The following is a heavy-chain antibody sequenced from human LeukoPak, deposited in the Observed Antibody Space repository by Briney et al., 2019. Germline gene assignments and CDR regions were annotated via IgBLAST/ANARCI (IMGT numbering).Heavy chain of an antibody. Sequence: PGGTLRLSCSAARFTFSTDAVHLVREAPGKGLEYVSAISSDGDSTYNADSVKGRFTISRDNSKNTLYLQMSSLRTEDTAVYYCVRSSASSGPNCFDPWGQGTLVTVSS. CDR1: RFTFSTDA. V-gene: IGHV3-64D*09. J-gene: IGHJ5*02. CDR2: ISSDGDST. CDR3: VRSSASSGPNCFDP. D-gene: IGHD3-10*01.